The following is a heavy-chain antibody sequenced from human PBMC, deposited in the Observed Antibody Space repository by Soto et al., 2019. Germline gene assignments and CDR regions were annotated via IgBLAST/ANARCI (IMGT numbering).Heavy chain of an antibody. J-gene: IGHJ1*01. CDR2: ISYDGSNK. Sequence: QVQLVESGGGVVQPGRSLRLSCAASGFTFSSYGMHWVRQAPGKGLEWVAVISYDGSNKYYADSVKGRFTISRDNSKNTLYLQMNSRRAEDTAVYYCAKDPSARMATITLGYFQHWGQGTLVTVSS. D-gene: IGHD5-12*01. CDR3: AKDPSARMATITLGYFQH. CDR1: GFTFSSYG. V-gene: IGHV3-30*18.